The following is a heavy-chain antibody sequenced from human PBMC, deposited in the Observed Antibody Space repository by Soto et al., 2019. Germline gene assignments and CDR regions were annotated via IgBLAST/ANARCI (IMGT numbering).Heavy chain of an antibody. V-gene: IGHV3-13*01. CDR2: IGNSGDT. CDR1: GFTFKNYD. CDR3: VRAGVAPYYYYGMDV. D-gene: IGHD2-8*01. J-gene: IGHJ6*02. Sequence: PGSSLRHSSAPSGFTFKNYDMYWVRQAPGKGLEWVSSIGNSGDTNYAGSVKGRFTISRENDRNALYLQMNSLRGGDTAVYFCVRAGVAPYYYYGMDVWGQGT.